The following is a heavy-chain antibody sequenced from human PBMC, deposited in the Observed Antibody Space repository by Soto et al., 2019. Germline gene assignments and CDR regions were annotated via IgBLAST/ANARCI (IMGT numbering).Heavy chain of an antibody. CDR2: IYYLGST. CDR1: GGSMSEYF. Sequence: PSEILSLTCSVYGGSMSEYFWSWIRQSPGEGLEWIGYIYYLGSTDYSPSLKSRVTISVDTSKRQFSLRLTSVTAADTAVYYCARDGYDGSGSPYPAYWGPGTQVTVSS. D-gene: IGHD3-10*01. J-gene: IGHJ4*02. CDR3: ARDGYDGSGSPYPAY. V-gene: IGHV4-59*01.